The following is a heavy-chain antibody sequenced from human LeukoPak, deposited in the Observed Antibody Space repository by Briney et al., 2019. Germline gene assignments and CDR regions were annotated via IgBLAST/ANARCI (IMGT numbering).Heavy chain of an antibody. J-gene: IGHJ5*02. D-gene: IGHD2-15*01. CDR1: GGSISSGSYY. Sequence: SETLSLTCTVSGGSISSGSYYWSWIRQPAGKGLEWIGRIYTSGSTNYNPSLKSRVTISVDTSKNQFSLKLSSVTAADTAVYYCARGEVDGYCSGGSCYWFDPWGQGTLVTVSS. CDR3: ARGEVDGYCSGGSCYWFDP. V-gene: IGHV4-61*02. CDR2: IYTSGST.